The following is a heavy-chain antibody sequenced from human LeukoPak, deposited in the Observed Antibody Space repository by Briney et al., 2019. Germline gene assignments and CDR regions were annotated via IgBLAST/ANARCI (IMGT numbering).Heavy chain of an antibody. CDR3: ASTVTTDPGGGAFDI. Sequence: SETLSLTCTVSGGSISSSSYYWGWIRQPPGKGLEWIGSIYYSGSTYYNPSLKSRVTISVDTSKNQFSLKLSTVTAADTAVYYCASTVTTDPGGGAFDIWGQGTMVTVSS. CDR2: IYYSGST. D-gene: IGHD4-17*01. V-gene: IGHV4-39*07. CDR1: GGSISSSSYY. J-gene: IGHJ3*02.